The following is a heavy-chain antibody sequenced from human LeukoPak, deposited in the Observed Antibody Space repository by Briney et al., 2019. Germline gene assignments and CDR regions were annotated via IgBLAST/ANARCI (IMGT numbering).Heavy chain of an antibody. D-gene: IGHD3-3*01. CDR2: INPSGGST. CDR3: ARGSDFWSGRDAFDI. Sequence: GASVRVSCTASGYTFTIYYMHWVRQAPGQGLEGMGMINPSGGSTSYAQKFQGRVTMTRDTSTSTVYMELSSLRSEDTAVYYCARGSDFWSGRDAFDIWGQGTMVTVSS. CDR1: GYTFTIYY. J-gene: IGHJ3*02. V-gene: IGHV1-46*01.